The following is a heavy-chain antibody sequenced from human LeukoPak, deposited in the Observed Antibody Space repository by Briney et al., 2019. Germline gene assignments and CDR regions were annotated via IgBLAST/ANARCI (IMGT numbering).Heavy chain of an antibody. CDR2: ISYDGSNK. CDR1: GFTFSSYG. D-gene: IGHD6-13*01. J-gene: IGHJ4*02. CDR3: AKTHMQYSSSWYWDY. Sequence: GGSLRLSCAASGFTFSSYGMHWVRQAPGKGLEWVAVISYDGSNKYYADSVKGRFTISRDNSKNTLYLQMNSLGGEDTAVYYCAKTHMQYSSSWYWDYWGQGTLVTVSS. V-gene: IGHV3-30*18.